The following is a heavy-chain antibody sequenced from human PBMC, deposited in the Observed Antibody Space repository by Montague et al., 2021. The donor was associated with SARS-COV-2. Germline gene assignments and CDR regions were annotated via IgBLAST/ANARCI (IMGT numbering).Heavy chain of an antibody. D-gene: IGHD1-26*01. CDR3: ARARHGSYYDYFDC. J-gene: IGHJ4*02. CDR2: ISYDGSNK. CDR1: GFTFSSYA. Sequence: SLRLSCAAYGFTFSSYAMHWVRQAPGKGLEWVAVISYDGSNKYYADSVKGRFTISRDNSKNTLYLQMNSLRAEDTAVYYCARARHGSYYDYFDCWGQGTLVTVSS. V-gene: IGHV3-30*04.